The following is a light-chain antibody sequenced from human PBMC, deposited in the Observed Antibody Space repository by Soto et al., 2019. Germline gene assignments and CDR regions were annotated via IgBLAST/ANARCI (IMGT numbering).Light chain of an antibody. CDR3: QQYSNWPAWT. Sequence: EIVMTQSPATLSVSPGERATLSCRANQSVSSNLAWYQQKPGQAPRLLIYGASTRATGIPARFSGSGSGTEFILTISSLQSEDSAVYYCQQYSNWPAWTFGQGTKVEIK. CDR1: QSVSSN. CDR2: GAS. J-gene: IGKJ1*01. V-gene: IGKV3-15*01.